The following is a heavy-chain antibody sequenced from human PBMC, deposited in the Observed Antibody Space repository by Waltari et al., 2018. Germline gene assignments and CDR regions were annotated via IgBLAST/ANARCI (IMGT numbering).Heavy chain of an antibody. D-gene: IGHD1-1*01. V-gene: IGHV4-39*01. CDR1: GVSITSNRHY. CDR3: ATYIGASVGTAAFDV. Sequence: QLQLQESGPGLVKPSETLSLTCSVSGVSITSNRHYWGWIRQPPGQGLEWIGTMSYTGATYSSPSRESRVTVSRDTSKNQLSLKLVSVTAADTAVYYCATYIGASVGTAAFDVWGQGTMVAVSS. J-gene: IGHJ3*01. CDR2: MSYTGAT.